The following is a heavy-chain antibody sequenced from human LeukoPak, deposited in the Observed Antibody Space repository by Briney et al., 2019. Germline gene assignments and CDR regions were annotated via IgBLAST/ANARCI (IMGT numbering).Heavy chain of an antibody. CDR2: INPDGGGK. J-gene: IGHJ4*02. Sequence: GGSLILSCAASGFNFRNYWMGWVRQAPGKGLEWVANINPDGGGKFYVDSVEGRFTISRDNAKNSLYLQMNSLRAEDTAMYYCARDGGRKFDCWGQGTLVTVSS. V-gene: IGHV3-7*01. CDR3: ARDGGRKFDC. CDR1: GFNFRNYW.